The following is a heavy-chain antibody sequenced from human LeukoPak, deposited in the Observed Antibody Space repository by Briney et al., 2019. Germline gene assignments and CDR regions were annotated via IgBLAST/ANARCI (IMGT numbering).Heavy chain of an antibody. Sequence: SETLSLTCSDSGGSISGYYWSWIRQPPGKGLEWLGHIYYGGSTRYNPSLKSRITISADPSKNQLSLRLSSVTAADTAVYYCAREASTYYYDSSDYYPNWFDPWGQGTLVTVSS. V-gene: IGHV4-59*01. CDR3: AREASTYYYDSSDYYPNWFDP. CDR1: GGSISGYY. CDR2: IYYGGST. D-gene: IGHD3-22*01. J-gene: IGHJ5*02.